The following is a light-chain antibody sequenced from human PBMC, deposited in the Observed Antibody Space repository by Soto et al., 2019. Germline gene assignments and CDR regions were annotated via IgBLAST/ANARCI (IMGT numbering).Light chain of an antibody. CDR1: SSSIGSNT. Sequence: QSVLTQPPSTSGTPGQRVTISCSGSSSSIGSNTVNWYQQLPGAAPKLLIQSNNQRPSGVPDRFSGSQSGTSASLAISGLQSEDEADYYCAVWDDSLNGYVFGTGTKLTVL. V-gene: IGLV1-44*01. J-gene: IGLJ1*01. CDR2: SNN. CDR3: AVWDDSLNGYV.